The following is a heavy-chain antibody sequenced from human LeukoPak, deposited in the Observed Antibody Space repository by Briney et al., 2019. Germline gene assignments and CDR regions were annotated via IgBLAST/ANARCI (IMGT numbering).Heavy chain of an antibody. Sequence: ASVKVSCKASGYTFINYVMTWVRQAPGQGLEWMGWINTNTGNPTYAQGFTGRFVFSLDTSVSTAYLQISSLKAEDTAVYYCARAHSYSTSSLPGYWGQGTLVTVSS. J-gene: IGHJ4*02. D-gene: IGHD6-6*01. CDR1: GYTFINYV. V-gene: IGHV7-4-1*02. CDR3: ARAHSYSTSSLPGY. CDR2: INTNTGNP.